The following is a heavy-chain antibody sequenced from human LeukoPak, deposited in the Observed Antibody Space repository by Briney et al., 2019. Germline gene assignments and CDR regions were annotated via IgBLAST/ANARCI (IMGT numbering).Heavy chain of an antibody. CDR2: IYTSGST. D-gene: IGHD5-24*01. V-gene: IGHV4-4*09. CDR3: ARAPTKIYYYMDV. Sequence: SETLSLTCTVSGGSISSYYWSWIRQPPGKGLEWIGYIYTSGSTNYNPSLKSRVTISVDTSKNQVSLKVSSVTAADTAVYYCARAPTKIYYYMDVWGKGTAVTVSS. CDR1: GGSISSYY. J-gene: IGHJ6*03.